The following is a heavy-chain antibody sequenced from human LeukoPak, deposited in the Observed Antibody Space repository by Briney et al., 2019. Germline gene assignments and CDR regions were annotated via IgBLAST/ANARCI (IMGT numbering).Heavy chain of an antibody. D-gene: IGHD5-12*01. J-gene: IGHJ4*02. Sequence: SETLSLTCTVSGGSISSSSYYWGWIRQPPGKGLEWIGSIYYSGSTYYNPSLKGRVTISVDTSKNQFSLKLSSVTAADTAVYYCASGYSGYDWYYWGQGTLVTVSS. CDR1: GGSISSSSYY. CDR3: ASGYSGYDWYY. CDR2: IYYSGST. V-gene: IGHV4-39*07.